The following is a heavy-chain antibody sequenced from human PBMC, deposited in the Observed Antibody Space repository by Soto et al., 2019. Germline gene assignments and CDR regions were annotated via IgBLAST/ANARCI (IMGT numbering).Heavy chain of an antibody. CDR1: GFTFSSYA. CDR3: AKAPYSSSWYYYGMDV. D-gene: IGHD6-13*01. J-gene: IGHJ6*02. V-gene: IGHV3-23*01. CDR2: ISGSGGST. Sequence: EVQLLESGGGLVQPGGSLRLSCAASGFTFSSYAMSWVRQAPGKGLEWVSAISGSGGSTYYADSVKGRFPISRDNSKNTLYLQMNSLRAEDTAVYYCAKAPYSSSWYYYGMDVWGQGTTVTVSS.